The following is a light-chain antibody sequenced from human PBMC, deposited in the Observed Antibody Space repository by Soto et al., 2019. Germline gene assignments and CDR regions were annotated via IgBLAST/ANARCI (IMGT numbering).Light chain of an antibody. CDR2: DAS. Sequence: DIQLTQSPSFLSASVGDRVTITCRASQGISSFLAWYQEKPGEAPKLLIYDASTLQSGVPSRFSGSGSGTEFTLITSTLQPEDFATYYCKQLDSYPITFGQGTLLEIK. CDR1: QGISSF. CDR3: KQLDSYPIT. V-gene: IGKV1-9*01. J-gene: IGKJ5*01.